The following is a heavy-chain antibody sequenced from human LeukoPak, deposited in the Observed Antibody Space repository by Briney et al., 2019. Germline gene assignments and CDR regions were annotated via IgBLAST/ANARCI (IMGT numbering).Heavy chain of an antibody. J-gene: IGHJ4*02. D-gene: IGHD3-22*01. CDR1: GFTFSSYA. Sequence: PGGSLRLSCAASGFTFSSYAMSWVRQAPGKGLEWVSAISGSGGSTYYADSVKGRFTISRDNSKNTLYLQMNSLRAEDTAVYYCAKGHGYYYDSSGYYSDYWGQGTLVTVSS. V-gene: IGHV3-23*01. CDR3: AKGHGYYYDSSGYYSDY. CDR2: ISGSGGST.